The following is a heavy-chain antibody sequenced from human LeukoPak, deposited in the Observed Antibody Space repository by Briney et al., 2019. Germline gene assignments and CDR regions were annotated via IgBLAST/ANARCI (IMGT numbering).Heavy chain of an antibody. CDR3: ARHIDLVWSCGFDY. CDR2: IYYSGST. D-gene: IGHD4/OR15-4a*01. J-gene: IGHJ4*02. Sequence: SETLSLTCTVSGGSISSSSYYWGWIRQPPGKGLEWIGSIYYSGSTYYDPSLKSRVTISVDTSKNQFSLKLSSVTAADTAVYYCARHIDLVWSCGFDYWGQGTLVTVSS. V-gene: IGHV4-39*01. CDR1: GGSISSSSYY.